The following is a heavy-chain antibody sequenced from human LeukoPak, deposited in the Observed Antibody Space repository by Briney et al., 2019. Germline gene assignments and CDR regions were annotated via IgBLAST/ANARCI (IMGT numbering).Heavy chain of an antibody. Sequence: SETLSLTCTVSGGSISRGFYYWNWIRQPAGKGLEWIGHISTTGSTNYNPSLKSRVTISVDTSKNQFYLKLSSVTAADTAVYYCARGGMIKVDPWGQGTLVTVSS. V-gene: IGHV4-61*09. CDR2: ISTTGST. CDR1: GGSISRGFYY. J-gene: IGHJ5*02. D-gene: IGHD3-16*01. CDR3: ARGGMIKVDP.